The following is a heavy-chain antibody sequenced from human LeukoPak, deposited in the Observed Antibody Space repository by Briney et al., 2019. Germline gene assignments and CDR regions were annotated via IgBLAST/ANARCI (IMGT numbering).Heavy chain of an antibody. Sequence: SETLSLTCTVSGGSISSGRYYWSWIRQPAGKGLEWIGRIYTTGRTIYNPSLKSQVTISINTSKNQFSLKLTSVTATDTAMYYCARESLEFRYFDFWGQGALVTVSS. CDR2: IYTTGRT. D-gene: IGHD1-1*01. V-gene: IGHV4-61*02. J-gene: IGHJ4*02. CDR1: GGSISSGRYY. CDR3: ARESLEFRYFDF.